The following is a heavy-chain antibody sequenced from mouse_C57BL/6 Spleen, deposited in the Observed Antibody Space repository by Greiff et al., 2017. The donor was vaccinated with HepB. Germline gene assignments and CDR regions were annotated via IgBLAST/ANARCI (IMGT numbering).Heavy chain of an antibody. J-gene: IGHJ3*01. CDR3: ATLYSAWFAY. Sequence: EVKLVESGPGLVKPSQSLSLTCSVTGYSITSGYYWNWIRQFPGNKLEWMGYISYDGSNNYNPSLKNRISITRDTSKNQFFLKLNSVTTEDTATYYCATLYSAWFAYWGQGTLVTVSA. D-gene: IGHD2-12*01. CDR2: ISYDGSN. CDR1: GYSITSGYY. V-gene: IGHV3-6*01.